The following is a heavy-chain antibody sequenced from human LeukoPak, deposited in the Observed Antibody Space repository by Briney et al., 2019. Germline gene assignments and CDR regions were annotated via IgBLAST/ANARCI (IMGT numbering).Heavy chain of an antibody. CDR1: GFTFSSYA. J-gene: IGHJ4*02. CDR3: AKRSIAFDY. CDR2: ISADGNI. Sequence: GGSLKLSRAASGFTFSSYAMSWVRQAPGKGLEWVSAISADGNIYYADSVKGRFTISRDNSKNTLHLQMNSLRAEDTALYYCAKRSIAFDYWGQGTLVTVSS. D-gene: IGHD2-21*01. V-gene: IGHV3-23*01.